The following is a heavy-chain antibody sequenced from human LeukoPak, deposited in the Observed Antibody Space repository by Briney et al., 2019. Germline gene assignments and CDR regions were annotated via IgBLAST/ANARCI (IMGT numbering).Heavy chain of an antibody. D-gene: IGHD6-19*01. CDR2: IYYSGST. CDR3: ARRPQQWLVAWYFDL. V-gene: IGHV4-39*01. Sequence: PSETLSLTCTVSGGSISSSSYYWGWIRQPPGKGLEWIGSIYYSGSTYYNPSLKSRVTISVDTSKNQFSLKLSSVTAADTAVYYCARRPQQWLVAWYFDLWGRGTLVTVSS. J-gene: IGHJ2*01. CDR1: GGSISSSSYY.